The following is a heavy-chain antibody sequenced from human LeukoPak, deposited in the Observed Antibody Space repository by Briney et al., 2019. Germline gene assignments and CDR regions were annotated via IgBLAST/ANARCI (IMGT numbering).Heavy chain of an antibody. D-gene: IGHD3-3*01. Sequence: SVKVSCKTSGDTFSSYPISWVRQAPGQGLEWMGGIIPMFGTANYAQKFQGRVTITADESTTTVFMELSSLTSDDTAVYYCARGFGSIIGSEFWGQGTLVTVSS. CDR3: ARGFGSIIGSEF. J-gene: IGHJ4*02. V-gene: IGHV1-69*13. CDR2: IIPMFGTA. CDR1: GDTFSSYP.